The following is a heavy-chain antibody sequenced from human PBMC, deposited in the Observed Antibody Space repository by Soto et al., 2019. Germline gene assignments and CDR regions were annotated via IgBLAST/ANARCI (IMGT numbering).Heavy chain of an antibody. CDR2: IYYSGST. Sequence: SETLSLTCTVSGGSISSGGYYWSWIRQHPGKGLEWIGYIYYSGSTYYNPSLKSRVTISVDTSKNQFSLKLSSVTAADAAVYYCAVSYSNYWYFDLWGRGTLVTVSS. CDR3: AVSYSNYWYFDL. V-gene: IGHV4-31*03. CDR1: GGSISSGGYY. D-gene: IGHD4-4*01. J-gene: IGHJ2*01.